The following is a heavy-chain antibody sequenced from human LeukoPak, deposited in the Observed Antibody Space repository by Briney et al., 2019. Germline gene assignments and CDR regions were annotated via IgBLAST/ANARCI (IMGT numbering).Heavy chain of an antibody. CDR1: GGSVSSGSYY. CDR2: IYYSGST. V-gene: IGHV4-61*01. Sequence: PSETLSLTCIVSGGSVSSGSYYWSWIRQPPGKGLEWIGYIYYSGSTNYNPSLKSRVTISVDTSKNQFSLKLSSVTAADTAVYYCARGVPKNYYYGMDVWGKGTTVTVSS. CDR3: ARGVPKNYYYGMDV. J-gene: IGHJ6*04.